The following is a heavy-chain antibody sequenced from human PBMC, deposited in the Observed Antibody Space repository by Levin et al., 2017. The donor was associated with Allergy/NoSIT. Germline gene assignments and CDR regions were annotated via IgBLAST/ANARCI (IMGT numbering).Heavy chain of an antibody. D-gene: IGHD6-19*01. J-gene: IGHJ6*02. Sequence: PSETLSLTCAASGFTVSSSYMSWVRQAPGKGLEWVSVINNGGSTYYADFVKGRFTVSRDNSKNTLYFQMNGLRAEDTAVYYCASHSSGWYLYYYGMDVWGQGTTITVSS. V-gene: IGHV3-53*01. CDR3: ASHSSGWYLYYYGMDV. CDR1: GFTVSSSY. CDR2: INNGGST.